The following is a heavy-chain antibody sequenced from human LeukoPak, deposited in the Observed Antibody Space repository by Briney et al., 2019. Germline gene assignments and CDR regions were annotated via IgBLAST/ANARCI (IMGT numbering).Heavy chain of an antibody. CDR2: IYYSGST. CDR1: GGSISSSSYY. Sequence: SETLSLTCTVSGGSISSSSYYWGWIRQPPGKGLEWIGSIYYSGSTYYNPSLKSRVTISVDTSKNQFSLKLSSVTAADTAVYFLAENEPLVRGVISAFDIWGQGTMVTVSS. V-gene: IGHV4-39*01. D-gene: IGHD3-10*01. J-gene: IGHJ3*02. CDR3: AENEPLVRGVISAFDI.